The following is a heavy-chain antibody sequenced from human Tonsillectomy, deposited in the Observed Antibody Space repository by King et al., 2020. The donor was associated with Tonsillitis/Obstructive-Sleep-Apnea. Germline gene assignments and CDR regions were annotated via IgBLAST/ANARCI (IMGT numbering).Heavy chain of an antibody. CDR2: INQGGTVK. V-gene: IGHV3-7*01. D-gene: IGHD1-14*01. J-gene: IGHJ4*02. Sequence: EQLVQSGGGLVQPGGSLRLSCAASGFTLSYYWMSWVRQAPGKGLEWVATINQGGTVKHFVDSVKGRFSISRDNAENSLFLQIDSLRADDTAVYYCARLRDSGTTYDSWGQGTLVTVSS. CDR1: GFTLSYYW. CDR3: ARLRDSGTTYDS.